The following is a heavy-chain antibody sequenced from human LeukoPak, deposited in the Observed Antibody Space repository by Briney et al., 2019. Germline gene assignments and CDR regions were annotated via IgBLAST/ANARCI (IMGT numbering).Heavy chain of an antibody. V-gene: IGHV3-11*01. Sequence: GGSLRLSCAASGFTFSDYYMSWVRQAPGKGLEWVSYISSSGRIIYYADSVKGRFTISRDNAKNSLFLQMNSLRAEDTAVYYCASVHYYGMEVWGQGTTVTVSS. D-gene: IGHD2-8*01. J-gene: IGHJ6*02. CDR3: ASVHYYGMEV. CDR2: ISSSGRII. CDR1: GFTFSDYY.